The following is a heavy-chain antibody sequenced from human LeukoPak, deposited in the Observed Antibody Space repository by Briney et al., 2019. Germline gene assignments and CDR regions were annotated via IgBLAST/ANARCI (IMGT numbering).Heavy chain of an antibody. D-gene: IGHD3-22*01. CDR3: ARDHYDTTGNDF. Sequence: SETLSLTCVVSGYSISSGYCWAWIRQPPRKGLEWIGTVCHTGNTYYIPSLRSRLTISMDRPNNQFFLDLRSVTAADTAVYYCARDHYDTTGNDFWGRGTLVTVSS. V-gene: IGHV4-38-2*02. CDR2: VCHTGNT. J-gene: IGHJ4*02. CDR1: GYSISSGYC.